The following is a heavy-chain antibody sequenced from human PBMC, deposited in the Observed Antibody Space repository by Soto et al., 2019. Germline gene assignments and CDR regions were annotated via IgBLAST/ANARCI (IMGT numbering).Heavy chain of an antibody. J-gene: IGHJ4*02. CDR1: GFSFRTYP. Sequence: QLHLVESGGGVVRPGESLRLSCVDSGFSFRTYPMHWVRQAPGKGLEWVALISYDGSSEAYGESVRDRFTVSRDNSKNTLYLQLNSLRPEDTAVYYCATSSSYLNYFDYWGQGTLVTVSS. V-gene: IGHV3-30-3*01. CDR3: ATSSSYLNYFDY. D-gene: IGHD6-13*01. CDR2: ISYDGSSE.